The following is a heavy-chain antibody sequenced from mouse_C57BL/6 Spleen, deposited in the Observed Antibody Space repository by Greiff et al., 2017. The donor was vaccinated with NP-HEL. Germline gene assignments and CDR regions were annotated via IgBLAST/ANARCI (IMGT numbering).Heavy chain of an antibody. CDR3: AKLGRDYAMDY. CDR1: GFTFSDYG. D-gene: IGHD4-1*01. V-gene: IGHV5-17*01. J-gene: IGHJ4*01. Sequence: EVMLVESGGGLVKPGGSLKLSCAASGFTFSDYGMHWVRQAPEKGLEWVAYISSGSSTIYYADTVKGRFTISSDNAKNTLFLQMTSLRSEDTAMYYCAKLGRDYAMDYWGQGTSVTVSS. CDR2: ISSGSSTI.